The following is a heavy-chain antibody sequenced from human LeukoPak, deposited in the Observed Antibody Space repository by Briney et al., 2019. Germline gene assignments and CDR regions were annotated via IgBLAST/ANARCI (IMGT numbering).Heavy chain of an antibody. CDR2: IKNDGAVK. D-gene: IGHD6-13*01. CDR3: AKDSYSKGDF. V-gene: IGHV3-7*01. Sequence: GGSLRISCAASGFTFSNYALTWVRQAPGKGLEWEANIKNDGAVKNYVDSVKGRFTISRDNAKNSLYLQMNSLRAEDTAVYYCAKDSYSKGDFWGQGVLVTVSS. CDR1: GFTFSNYA. J-gene: IGHJ4*02.